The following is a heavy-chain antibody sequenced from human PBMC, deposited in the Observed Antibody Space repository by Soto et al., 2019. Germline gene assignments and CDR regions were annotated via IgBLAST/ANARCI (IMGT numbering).Heavy chain of an antibody. D-gene: IGHD4-17*01. CDR1: GFTFSSYA. Sequence: EVQLLESGGGLVQPGGSLRLSCAASGFTFSSYAMRWVRQAPRTGLEWVSAISGSGGSIYYADSVTGRFTISGDNSKTTLYLQMNGLTAWDTAVYYCAKTSHTYGDSVGLFCPWGQGTLVTVSS. V-gene: IGHV3-23*01. J-gene: IGHJ5*02. CDR3: AKTSHTYGDSVGLFCP. CDR2: ISGSGGSI.